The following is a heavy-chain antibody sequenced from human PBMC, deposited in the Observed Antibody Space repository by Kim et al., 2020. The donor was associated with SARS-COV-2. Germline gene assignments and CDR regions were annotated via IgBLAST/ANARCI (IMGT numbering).Heavy chain of an antibody. V-gene: IGHV3-15*01. CDR3: TTAGGFTMVLYGMDV. J-gene: IGHJ6*02. Sequence: APVKGRFTISRDDSKNTLYLQMNSLKTEDTAVYYCTTAGGFTMVLYGMDVWGQGTTVTVSS. D-gene: IGHD3-10*01.